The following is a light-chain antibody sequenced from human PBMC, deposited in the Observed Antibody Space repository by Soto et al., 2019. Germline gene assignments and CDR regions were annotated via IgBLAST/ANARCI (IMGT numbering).Light chain of an antibody. V-gene: IGLV2-14*03. CDR3: GSYTTSSNYV. Sequence: QSVLTQPASVSGSPGQSITISCTGTSSDVGGYNYVSWYQQHPGKGPKLMIYEVSNRPSGVSNRFSGSKSGNTATLTISGLQAEDEADYYCGSYTTSSNYVFGTGTKVTVL. CDR1: SSDVGGYNY. J-gene: IGLJ1*01. CDR2: EVS.